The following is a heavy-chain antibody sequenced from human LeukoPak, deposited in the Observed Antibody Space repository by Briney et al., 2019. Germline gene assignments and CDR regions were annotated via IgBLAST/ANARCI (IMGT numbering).Heavy chain of an antibody. CDR2: IKQDGSQK. D-gene: IGHD2-15*01. CDR3: AKVDGSTDHFDY. V-gene: IGHV3-7*03. CDR1: GFTFSRYW. J-gene: IGHJ4*02. Sequence: GGSLRLSCAASGFTFSRYWMSWVRQAPGKGLEWVANIKQDGSQKSYVDSVKGRFTISRDNANNLLYLQMNSLRAEDTAVYYCAKVDGSTDHFDYWGQGTLVTVSS.